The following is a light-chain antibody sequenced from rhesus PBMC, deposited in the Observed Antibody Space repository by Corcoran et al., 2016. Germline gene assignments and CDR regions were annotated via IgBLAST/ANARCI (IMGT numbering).Light chain of an antibody. J-gene: IGKJ2*01. Sequence: DIQMTQSPSSLSASVGDRVTITCRASQGIAGWLAWYQQKPGKAPKLLVYQAANLQNGVPSRFSGSGNGSDFTLTISSLQLEDFETYYCQQYNSAPYSFGQGTKVEIK. V-gene: IGKV1-21*01. CDR1: QGIAGW. CDR2: QAA. CDR3: QQYNSAPYS.